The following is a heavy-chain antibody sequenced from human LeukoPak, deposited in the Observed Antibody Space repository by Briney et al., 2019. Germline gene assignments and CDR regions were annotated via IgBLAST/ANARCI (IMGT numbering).Heavy chain of an antibody. V-gene: IGHV1-24*01. CDR2: IRPETGEP. Sequence: ASVKVSCKISGFGLSVLSIHWMRQAPGKGLEWVGGIRPETGEPIFAQKFRGRVTITTDESTSTAYMELSSLRSEDTAVYYCARGLPIGVWGQGTMVTVSS. CDR3: ARGLPIGV. J-gene: IGHJ3*01. CDR1: GFGLSVLS. D-gene: IGHD3-22*01.